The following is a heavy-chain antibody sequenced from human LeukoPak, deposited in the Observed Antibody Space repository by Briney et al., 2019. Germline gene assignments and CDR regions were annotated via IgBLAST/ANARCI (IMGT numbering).Heavy chain of an antibody. D-gene: IGHD1-26*01. Sequence: GGSLRLSCAASGFTFCSYSMNWVRQAPGKGLEWLSYISSSSTTIFYADSVKGRFTISRDNAKNSLYLQMNSLRDEDTAVYYCARVRSGSYYDFDYWGLGTLVTVSS. CDR3: ARVRSGSYYDFDY. V-gene: IGHV3-48*02. CDR2: ISSSSTTI. J-gene: IGHJ4*02. CDR1: GFTFCSYS.